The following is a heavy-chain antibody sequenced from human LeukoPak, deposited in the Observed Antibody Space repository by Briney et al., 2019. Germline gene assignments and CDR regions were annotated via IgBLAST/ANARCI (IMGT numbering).Heavy chain of an antibody. CDR3: ARRPNPYYCDSSGYYEFWDY. D-gene: IGHD3-22*01. V-gene: IGHV3-21*01. J-gene: IGHJ4*02. CDR2: ISSSSSYI. CDR1: GFTFSSYS. Sequence: GGSLRLSCAASGFTFSSYSMNWVRQAPGKGLEWVSSISSSSSYIYYADSVKGRFTISRDNAKNSLYLQMNSLRAEDTAVYYCARRPNPYYCDSSGYYEFWDYWGQGTLVTVSS.